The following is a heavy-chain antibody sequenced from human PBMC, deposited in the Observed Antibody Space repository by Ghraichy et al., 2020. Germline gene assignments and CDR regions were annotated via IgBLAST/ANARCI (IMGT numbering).Heavy chain of an antibody. J-gene: IGHJ4*02. CDR2: ISGSGRST. CDR1: GFTFSSYA. V-gene: IGHV3-23*01. D-gene: IGHD1/OR15-1a*01. CDR3: AKDWTKFDC. Sequence: GESLNISCAASGFTFSSYAMNWVRQAPGKGLEWVSTISGSGRSTYYADSVKGLFTISRDNSKNTLHLQMNSLRAEDTAVYYCAKDWTKFDCWGQGTLVTVSS.